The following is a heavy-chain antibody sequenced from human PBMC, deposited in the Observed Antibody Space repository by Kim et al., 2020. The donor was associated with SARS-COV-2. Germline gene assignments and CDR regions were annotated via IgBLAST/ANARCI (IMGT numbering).Heavy chain of an antibody. Sequence: GGSLRLSCAASGFTFSSYAMSWVRQAPGKGLEWVSAISGSGGSTYYADSVKGRFTISRDNSKNTLYLQMNSLRAEDTAVYYCAKVNSYCGGDCWWYFDLWGRGTLVTVSS. J-gene: IGHJ2*01. CDR2: ISGSGGST. V-gene: IGHV3-23*01. CDR3: AKVNSYCGGDCWWYFDL. CDR1: GFTFSSYA. D-gene: IGHD2-21*02.